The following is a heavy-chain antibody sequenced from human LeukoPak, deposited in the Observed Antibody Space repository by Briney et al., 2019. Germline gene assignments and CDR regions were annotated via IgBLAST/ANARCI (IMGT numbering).Heavy chain of an antibody. V-gene: IGHV3-23*01. CDR1: GFTFSTYA. D-gene: IGHD3-22*01. Sequence: GGSLRLSCAASGFTFSTYAMSWVRQAPGKGLEWVSAISGSGGSTYYADSVRGRFTISKDSSKNTLYLQMNSLRAEDTAVYYCAKYYSDSSSYIDYWGQGTLVTVSS. CDR3: AKYYSDSSSYIDY. CDR2: ISGSGGST. J-gene: IGHJ4*02.